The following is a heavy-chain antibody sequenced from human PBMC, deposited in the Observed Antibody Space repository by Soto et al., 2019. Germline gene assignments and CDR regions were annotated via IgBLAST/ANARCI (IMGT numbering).Heavy chain of an antibody. J-gene: IGHJ6*02. CDR2: IWYDGSNK. CDR3: ARDYPQTYGMDV. Sequence: QVQLVESGGGVVQPGRSLRLSCAASGFTFSSYGMHWVRQAPGKGLEWVAVIWYDGSNKYYADSVKGRFTISRDNSKNTLYLQMNSLRAEDTAVYYCARDYPQTYGMDVWGQGTTVTVSS. V-gene: IGHV3-33*01. D-gene: IGHD3-16*02. CDR1: GFTFSSYG.